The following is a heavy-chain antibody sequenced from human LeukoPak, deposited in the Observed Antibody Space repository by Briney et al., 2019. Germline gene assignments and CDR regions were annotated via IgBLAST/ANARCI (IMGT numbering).Heavy chain of an antibody. CDR1: GFTFSSYA. V-gene: IGHV3-23*01. Sequence: GGALRLSCAASGFTFSSYAMSWVRQAPGKGLEWVSAISGSGGSTYYADSVKGRITISRDNSKKTLYLQMNSRRAEDTAVYYCAKESSWFGELVFPDYWGHGTLVTVSS. J-gene: IGHJ4*01. CDR2: ISGSGGST. CDR3: AKESSWFGELVFPDY. D-gene: IGHD3-10*01.